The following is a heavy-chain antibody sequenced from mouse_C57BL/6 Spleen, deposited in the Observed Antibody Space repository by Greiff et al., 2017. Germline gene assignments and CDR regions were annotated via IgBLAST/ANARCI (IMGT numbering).Heavy chain of an antibody. J-gene: IGHJ4*01. CDR3: ARSDDYDPYAMDY. Sequence: EVQLQESGPELVKPGASVKIPCKASGYTFTDYNMDWVKQSHGKSLEWIGDINPNNGGTIYNQKFKGKATLTVDKSSSTAYMELRSLTSEDTAVYYCARSDDYDPYAMDYWGQGTSVTVSS. CDR2: INPNNGGT. CDR1: GYTFTDYN. D-gene: IGHD2-4*01. V-gene: IGHV1-18*01.